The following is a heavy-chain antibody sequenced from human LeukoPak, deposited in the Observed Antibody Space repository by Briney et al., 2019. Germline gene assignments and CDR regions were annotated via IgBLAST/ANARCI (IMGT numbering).Heavy chain of an antibody. Sequence: PGGSLRLSCAASGFTVSSDYMSWVRRAPGKGLEWVSIIHSGGDTYYADSVKGRFTISRDNSKNTLYLQMNSLRAEDTAVYYCARDRYSTIFGGWGQGTLVTVSS. CDR2: IHSGGDT. CDR1: GFTVSSDY. CDR3: ARDRYSTIFGG. D-gene: IGHD3-3*01. V-gene: IGHV3-66*02. J-gene: IGHJ4*02.